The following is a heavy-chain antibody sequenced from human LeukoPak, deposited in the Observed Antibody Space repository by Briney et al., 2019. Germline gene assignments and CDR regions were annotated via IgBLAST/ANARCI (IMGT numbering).Heavy chain of an antibody. Sequence: GGSLRLSCSTSGFTLSTNAMSWVRQAPGKGLEWISGISGSGASTYYADSVKGRFTISRDDSRNTLYLQMNSLRGDDTAVYYCAKDVGKWESLHFFDYWGQGTLVTVSS. V-gene: IGHV3-23*01. D-gene: IGHD1-26*01. CDR1: GFTLSTNA. J-gene: IGHJ4*02. CDR2: ISGSGAST. CDR3: AKDVGKWESLHFFDY.